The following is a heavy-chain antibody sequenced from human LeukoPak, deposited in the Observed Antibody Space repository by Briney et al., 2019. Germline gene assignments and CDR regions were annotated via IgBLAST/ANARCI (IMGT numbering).Heavy chain of an antibody. D-gene: IGHD3-3*01. Sequence: GASVKVSRKASGGTFSSYAISWVRQAPGQGLEWMGGIIPIFGTANYAQKFQGRVTITTDESTSTGYMELSSLRSEDTAVYYCARGYDFWSGYPFDYWGQGTLVTVSS. CDR2: IIPIFGTA. J-gene: IGHJ4*02. CDR3: ARGYDFWSGYPFDY. V-gene: IGHV1-69*05. CDR1: GGTFSSYA.